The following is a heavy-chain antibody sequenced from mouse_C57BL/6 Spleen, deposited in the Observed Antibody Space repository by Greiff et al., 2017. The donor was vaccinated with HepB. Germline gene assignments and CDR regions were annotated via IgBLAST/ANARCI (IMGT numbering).Heavy chain of an antibody. Sequence: DVHLVESGGGLVKPGGSLKLSCAASGFTFSDYGMHWVRQAPEKGLEWVAYISSCSSTIYYADTVKGRFTISRDNAKNTLFLQMTSLRSEDKAMYSCASGNWPSCFAYWGQGTLVTVSA. V-gene: IGHV5-17*01. CDR2: ISSCSSTI. D-gene: IGHD4-1*01. J-gene: IGHJ3*01. CDR1: GFTFSDYG. CDR3: ASGNWPSCFAY.